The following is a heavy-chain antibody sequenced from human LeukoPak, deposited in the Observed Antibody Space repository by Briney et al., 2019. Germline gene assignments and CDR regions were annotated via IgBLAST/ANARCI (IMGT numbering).Heavy chain of an antibody. Sequence: PGGSLRLSCAASGFTFSDYGMHWVRQAPGKGLEWVAFIRNDGSYEYYPDSVKGRFTISRDNSRNALFLQMNSLRAEDTAVYYCPKGGSPSQNWFNPWGKGTLVTVSS. V-gene: IGHV3-30*02. CDR2: IRNDGSYE. J-gene: IGHJ5*02. CDR1: GFTFSDYG. D-gene: IGHD2-15*01. CDR3: PKGGSPSQNWFNP.